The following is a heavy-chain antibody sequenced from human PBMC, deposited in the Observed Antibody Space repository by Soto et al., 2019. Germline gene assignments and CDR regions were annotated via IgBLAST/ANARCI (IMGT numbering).Heavy chain of an antibody. CDR1: GYSFTSYW. J-gene: IGHJ4*02. Sequence: PGESLKSSCKGSGYSFTSYWIGWVRQMPGKGLEWMGIIYPGDSDTRYSPSFQGQVTISADKSISTAYLQWSSLKASDTAMYYCARRTYDILTGYYRSVGYYFDYWGQGTLVTVSS. V-gene: IGHV5-51*01. D-gene: IGHD3-9*01. CDR3: ARRTYDILTGYYRSVGYYFDY. CDR2: IYPGDSDT.